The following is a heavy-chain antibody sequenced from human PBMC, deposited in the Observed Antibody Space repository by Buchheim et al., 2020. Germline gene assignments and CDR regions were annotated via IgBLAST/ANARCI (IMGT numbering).Heavy chain of an antibody. Sequence: QVQLVESGGGVVQPGRSLRLSCAASGFIFKNYAMHWVRQAPGKGLEWVGFISSDGGNKYYADSVKGRFTISRDNSENTLFVQMNSLRPEDTGVYYCARGSGDLTYWGQATL. CDR3: ARGSGDLTY. D-gene: IGHD7-27*01. V-gene: IGHV3-30*04. J-gene: IGHJ4*02. CDR2: ISSDGGNK. CDR1: GFIFKNYA.